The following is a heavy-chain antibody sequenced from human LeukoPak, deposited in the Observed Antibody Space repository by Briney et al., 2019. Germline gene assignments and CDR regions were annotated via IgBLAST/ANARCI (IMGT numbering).Heavy chain of an antibody. J-gene: IGHJ6*02. D-gene: IGHD4-11*01. CDR2: IRSKAHGGTT. Sequence: GGSLRLSCTASGFTFGDYAMSWVRQAPGKGLEWVGFIRSKAHGGTTEYAASVKGRFTISRDDSKSIAYLQMNSLKTEDTAVYYCTRDSLYSNYVGSYYYYYYGMDVWGQGTTVTVSS. CDR3: TRDSLYSNYVGSYYYYYYGMDV. CDR1: GFTFGDYA. V-gene: IGHV3-49*04.